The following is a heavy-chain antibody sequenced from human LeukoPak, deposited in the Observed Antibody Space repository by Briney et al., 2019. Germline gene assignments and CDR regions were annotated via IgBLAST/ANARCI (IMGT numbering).Heavy chain of an antibody. D-gene: IGHD5/OR15-5a*01. CDR3: ARVYELREEDYYYYYMDV. CDR2: INSSGTTI. V-gene: IGHV3-48*03. J-gene: IGHJ6*03. Sequence: GGSLRLSCAASGFTFSSYEMNWLRQAPGKGLEWVSYINSSGTTIYYADSVKGRFTISRDNAKNSLYLQMNSLRAEDTALYYCARVYELREEDYYYYYMDVWGKGTTVTVSS. CDR1: GFTFSSYE.